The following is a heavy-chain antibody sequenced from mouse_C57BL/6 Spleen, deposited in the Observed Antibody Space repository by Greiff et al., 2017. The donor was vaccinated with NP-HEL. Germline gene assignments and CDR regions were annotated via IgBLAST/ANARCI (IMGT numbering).Heavy chain of an antibody. V-gene: IGHV1-53*01. CDR1: GYTFTSYW. CDR3: ASPLYYGIPWFAY. D-gene: IGHD1-1*01. J-gene: IGHJ3*01. CDR2: INPSNGGT. Sequence: VQLQQSGTELVKPGASVKLSCKASGYTFTSYWMHWVKQRPGQGLEWIGNINPSNGGTNYNEKFKSKATLTVDKSSSTAYMQLSSLTSEDSAVYYCASPLYYGIPWFAYWGQGTLVTVSA.